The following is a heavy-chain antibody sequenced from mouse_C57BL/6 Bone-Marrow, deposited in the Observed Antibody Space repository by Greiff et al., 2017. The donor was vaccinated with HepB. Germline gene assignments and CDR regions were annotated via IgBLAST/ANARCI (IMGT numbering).Heavy chain of an antibody. D-gene: IGHD1-1*01. Sequence: EVHLVESGGGLVKPGGSLKLSCAASGFTFSDYGMHWVRQAPEKGLEWVAYISSGSSTIYYADTVKGRFTISRDNAKNTLFLQMTSLRSEDTAMYYCARGCYYYGSWFAYWGQGTLVTVSA. CDR1: GFTFSDYG. CDR2: ISSGSSTI. J-gene: IGHJ3*01. V-gene: IGHV5-17*01. CDR3: ARGCYYYGSWFAY.